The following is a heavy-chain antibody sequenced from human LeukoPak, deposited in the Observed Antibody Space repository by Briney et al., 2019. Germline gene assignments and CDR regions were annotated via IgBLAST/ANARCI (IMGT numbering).Heavy chain of an antibody. D-gene: IGHD3-3*01. V-gene: IGHV4-34*01. J-gene: IGHJ4*02. CDR2: INHSGST. CDR1: GGSFSGYY. CDR3: ARGPYDFWSGYPYYFDY. Sequence: PSETLSLTCAVYGGSFSGYYWSWIRQPPGKGLEWIGEINHSGSTNYNPSLKSRVTISVDTSKNQFSLKLSSVTAADTAVYYCARGPYDFWSGYPYYFDYWGQGTLVTASS.